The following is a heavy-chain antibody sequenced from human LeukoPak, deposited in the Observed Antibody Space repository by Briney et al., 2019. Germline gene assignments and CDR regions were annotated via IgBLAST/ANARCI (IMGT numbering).Heavy chain of an antibody. V-gene: IGHV3-7*01. CDR3: ATDRDNSDWQKGFDS. Sequence: PGGSLRLSCAASGFTFSTYWMNWYRQAPGKGLEWVGNINQDTSEINYVDSFRGLFTISRDNAKKSLHLKMKSLRAEGTAVYYCATDRDNSDWQKGFDSWGQGTLVTVSS. CDR1: GFTFSTYW. CDR2: INQDTSEI. D-gene: IGHD2-21*02. J-gene: IGHJ4*02.